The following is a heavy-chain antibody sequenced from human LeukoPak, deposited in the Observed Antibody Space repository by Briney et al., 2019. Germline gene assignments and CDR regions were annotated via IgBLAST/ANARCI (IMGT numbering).Heavy chain of an antibody. D-gene: IGHD3-10*01. V-gene: IGHV3-23*01. CDR2: ISGSGGST. CDR3: AKVSFGGSGTIDY. Sequence: GGSLRLSCAASGFXFSSYAMSWVRQAPGKGLEWVSAISGSGGSTYYADSVKGRFTISRDNSKNTLYLQMNSLRAEDTAVYYCAKVSFGGSGTIDYWGQGTLVTVSS. CDR1: GFXFSSYA. J-gene: IGHJ4*02.